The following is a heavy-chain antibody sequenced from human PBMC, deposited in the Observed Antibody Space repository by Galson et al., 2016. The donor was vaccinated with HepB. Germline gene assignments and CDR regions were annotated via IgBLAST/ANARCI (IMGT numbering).Heavy chain of an antibody. D-gene: IGHD3-16*01. CDR3: ARETWGLRIPDC. Sequence: LSLTCAVSGFSISDGHNWGWIRQPPGKGPEWIGSVHHSGDSFYNPSFRGRVTISVDTSKNQVSLNLRSVTAADTAVYYCARETWGLRIPDCWGQGTLVTVSS. V-gene: IGHV4-38-2*02. CDR1: GFSISDGHN. CDR2: VHHSGDS. J-gene: IGHJ4*02.